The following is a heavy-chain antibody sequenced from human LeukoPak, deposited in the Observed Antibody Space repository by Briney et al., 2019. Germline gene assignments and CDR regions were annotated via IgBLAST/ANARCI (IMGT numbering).Heavy chain of an antibody. J-gene: IGHJ1*01. CDR2: ISSNGGST. Sequence: GGSLRLSCSASGFTFSSYAMHWVRQAPGKGLEYVSAISSNGGSTYYADSVKGRFTISRDNAKNSLYLQMNSLRAEDTAVYYCARASPNYYDSSGYYEPTEYFQHWGQGTLVTVSS. CDR1: GFTFSSYA. D-gene: IGHD3-22*01. V-gene: IGHV3-64*04. CDR3: ARASPNYYDSSGYYEPTEYFQH.